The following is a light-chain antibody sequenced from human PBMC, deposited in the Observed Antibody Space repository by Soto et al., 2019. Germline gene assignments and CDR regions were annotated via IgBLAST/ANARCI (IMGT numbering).Light chain of an antibody. CDR3: SSYTSSSTLV. CDR2: DVS. V-gene: IGLV2-14*01. CDR1: SSDVGGYNY. J-gene: IGLJ2*01. Sequence: QSVLTQPASVSGSPGQSITISCTGTSSDVGGYNYVSWYQQHPGKAPKLMIYDVSNRPSGVSNRFSGSKSANTASLTISGLQVEDEADYYCSSYTSSSTLVFGGGTKLTVL.